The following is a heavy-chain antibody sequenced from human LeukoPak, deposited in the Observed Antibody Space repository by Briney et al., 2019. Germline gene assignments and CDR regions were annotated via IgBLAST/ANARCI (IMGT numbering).Heavy chain of an antibody. Sequence: GGSLRLSCAASGFTFSNAWISWVRQAPGKGLEWVGRIKSKTDGGTTDYAAPVKGRFTVSRDDSKNTLYLQMNSLKTEDTAVYYCTTETMVRGVSFDYWGQGTLVTVSS. CDR2: IKSKTDGGTT. CDR3: TTETMVRGVSFDY. CDR1: GFTFSNAW. D-gene: IGHD3-10*01. V-gene: IGHV3-15*01. J-gene: IGHJ4*02.